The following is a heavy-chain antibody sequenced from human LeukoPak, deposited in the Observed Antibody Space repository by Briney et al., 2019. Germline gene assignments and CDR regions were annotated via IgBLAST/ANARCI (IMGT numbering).Heavy chain of an antibody. J-gene: IGHJ6*04. CDR1: GGSLSGYY. Sequence: SETLSLTCAVYGGSLSGYYWSWIRQPPGKGLEWIGEINHSGSTNYNPSLKSRVTISVDTSKNQFSLKLSSVTAADTAVYYCARGYCSGGSCYYYYGMDVWGKGTTVTVSS. CDR3: ARGYCSGGSCYYYYGMDV. CDR2: INHSGST. V-gene: IGHV4-34*01. D-gene: IGHD2-15*01.